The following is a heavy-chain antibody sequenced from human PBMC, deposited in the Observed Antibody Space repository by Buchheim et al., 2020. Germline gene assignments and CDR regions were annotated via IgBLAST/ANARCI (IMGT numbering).Heavy chain of an antibody. CDR3: TRTVPYGTTWYGRADS. CDR1: GFTLSTYS. Sequence: EVHLVESGGGLVQPGGSLRLSCAASGFTLSTYSMSWVRQAPGKGLQWVANINQDGSFRPYVDSVKGRFTISRDNAENSMYLQRNRLRAEDTAVYYCTRTVPYGTTWYGRADSWGQGTL. CDR2: INQDGSFR. V-gene: IGHV3-7*01. D-gene: IGHD6-13*01. J-gene: IGHJ4*02.